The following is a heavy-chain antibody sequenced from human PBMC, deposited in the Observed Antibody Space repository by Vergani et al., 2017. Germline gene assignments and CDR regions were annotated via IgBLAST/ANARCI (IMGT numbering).Heavy chain of an antibody. D-gene: IGHD6-6*01. J-gene: IGHJ2*01. CDR3: ARDPHSSSSRWYFDL. CDR1: GFTFSSYG. Sequence: VQLVESGGGLVQPGGSLRLSCAASGFTFSSYGMHWVRQAPGKGLEWVAVISYDGSNKYYADSVKGRFTISRDNSKNTLYLQMNSLRAEDTAVYYCARDPHSSSSRWYFDLWGRGTLVTVSS. V-gene: IGHV3-30*03. CDR2: ISYDGSNK.